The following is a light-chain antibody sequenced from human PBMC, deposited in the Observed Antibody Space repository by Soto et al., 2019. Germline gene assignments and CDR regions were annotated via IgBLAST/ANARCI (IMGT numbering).Light chain of an antibody. Sequence: SYELTQPPSGSVAPEKTARLTCGGDKIGSKRVHWYRQKPGQAPVLVIYYDSDRPSGIPERFSGSNSGNTATLTINRVEAGDEADYYCHVWDITTDHYVFGTGTKVTVL. CDR3: HVWDITTDHYV. J-gene: IGLJ1*01. CDR1: KIGSKR. CDR2: YDS. V-gene: IGLV3-21*04.